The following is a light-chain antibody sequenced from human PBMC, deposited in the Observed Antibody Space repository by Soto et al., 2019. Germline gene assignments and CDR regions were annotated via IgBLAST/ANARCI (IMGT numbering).Light chain of an antibody. CDR3: QQYGGSPRT. V-gene: IGKV3-15*01. Sequence: EIVMTRSPATLSVSPGERATLSCRASQSVSSNLAWYRQKPGQAPRLLIYGASTRATGIPARFTGSGSGTEFTLTISSLQSEDFAVYYCQQYGGSPRTFGQGTKVEVK. J-gene: IGKJ1*01. CDR1: QSVSSN. CDR2: GAS.